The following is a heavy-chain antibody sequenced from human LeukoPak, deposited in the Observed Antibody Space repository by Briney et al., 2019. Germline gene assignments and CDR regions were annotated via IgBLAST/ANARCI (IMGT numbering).Heavy chain of an antibody. V-gene: IGHV4-30-4*08. D-gene: IGHD2-8*01. Sequence: PSETLSLTCTVSGGSISSGDYYWSWIRQPPGRGLEWIGYIYYSGSTYYNPSLKSRVTISVDTSKNQFSLKLSSVTAADTAVYYCARQEDCTNGVCYDYWGQGTLVTVSS. CDR2: IYYSGST. J-gene: IGHJ4*02. CDR3: ARQEDCTNGVCYDY. CDR1: GGSISSGDYY.